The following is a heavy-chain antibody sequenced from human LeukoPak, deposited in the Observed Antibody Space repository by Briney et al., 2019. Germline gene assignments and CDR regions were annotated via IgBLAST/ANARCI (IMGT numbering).Heavy chain of an antibody. CDR3: AGGNTWPGLSY. CDR2: IYTAGST. J-gene: IGHJ4*02. D-gene: IGHD6-25*01. Sequence: GGSLRLSCAASGFTVSGNYMSWVRQAPGKGLEWVSVIYTAGSTYNAHSVKGRFTISRDKSKNTLYLQMNTLRAEDTAVYFCAGGNTWPGLSYWGQGTLLTVSS. V-gene: IGHV3-53*01. CDR1: GFTVSGNY.